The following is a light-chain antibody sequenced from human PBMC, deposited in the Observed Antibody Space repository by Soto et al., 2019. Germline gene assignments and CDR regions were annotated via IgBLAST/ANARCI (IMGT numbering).Light chain of an antibody. CDR2: AAS. CDR1: QGISSY. CDR3: QQYYSYPWT. V-gene: IGKV1-8*01. J-gene: IGKJ1*01. Sequence: IQMTQSPSSLSASTGAGVTITCRASQGISSYLAWYQQKPGKAPKLLIYAASTLQSGVPSRFSGSGSGTDCTLTISCLQSEDFATYYCQQYYSYPWTLGQGTKVDIK.